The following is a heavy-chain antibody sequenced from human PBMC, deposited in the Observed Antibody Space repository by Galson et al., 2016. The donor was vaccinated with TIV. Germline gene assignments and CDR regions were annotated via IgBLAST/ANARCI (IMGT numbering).Heavy chain of an antibody. CDR2: ISDGGNT. J-gene: IGHJ6*02. Sequence: SLRLSCASSGLSVSSNYMTWVHQAPGKGLEWLSLISDGGNTYYSDSVRGRFTISRDNSKNTLYLQMSSLRAEDTAVYYCARDRVVDATYYYYYYGLDVWGQGTTVTVSS. CDR1: GLSVSSNY. CDR3: ARDRVVDATYYYYYYGLDV. V-gene: IGHV3-66*02. D-gene: IGHD2-15*01.